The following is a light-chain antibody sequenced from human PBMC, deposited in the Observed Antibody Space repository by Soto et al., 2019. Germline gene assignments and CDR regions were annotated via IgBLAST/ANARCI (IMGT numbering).Light chain of an antibody. V-gene: IGKV4-1*01. CDR2: WAS. CDR1: QRVLYSSSNKNY. Sequence: FVMTQSPDSLALSLGERATINCKSGQRVLYSSSNKNYLAWYQQKPGQPPKLLIYWASTRESGVPDRFSGSGSGTDFTLTISSLQAEDVAVYYCQQYYTTPRTFGQGTKVDIK. J-gene: IGKJ1*01. CDR3: QQYYTTPRT.